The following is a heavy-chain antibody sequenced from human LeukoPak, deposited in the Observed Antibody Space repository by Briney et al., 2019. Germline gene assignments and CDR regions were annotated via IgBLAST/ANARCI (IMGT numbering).Heavy chain of an antibody. CDR1: GYTVFRYG. Sequence: ASVKVSCKASGYTVFRYGFSWVRQAPGQGLEWMGWISAYNGDTNYAQKVQGRVTMTTDTSTTTAYMELRSLRSDDTAVYYCARDQGNGYLGDYWGQGTLVTVSS. D-gene: IGHD3-22*01. J-gene: IGHJ4*02. CDR3: ARDQGNGYLGDY. V-gene: IGHV1-18*01. CDR2: ISAYNGDT.